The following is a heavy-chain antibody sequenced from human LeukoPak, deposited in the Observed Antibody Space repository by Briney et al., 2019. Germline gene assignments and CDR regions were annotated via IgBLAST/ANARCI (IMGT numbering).Heavy chain of an antibody. CDR3: ARGAYDSSGYYYVGPYFQH. V-gene: IGHV4-61*02. D-gene: IGHD3-22*01. Sequence: PSQTLSLTCTVSGGSISSGSYYWSWIRQPAGKGLEWIGRIYTSGSTNYNPSLKSRVTISVDTSKNQFSLKLSSVTAADTAVFYCARGAYDSSGYYYVGPYFQHWGQGTLVTVSS. J-gene: IGHJ1*01. CDR2: IYTSGST. CDR1: GGSISSGSYY.